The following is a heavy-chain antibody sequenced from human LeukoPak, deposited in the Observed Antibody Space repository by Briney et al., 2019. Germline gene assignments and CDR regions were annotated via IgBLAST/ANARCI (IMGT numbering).Heavy chain of an antibody. CDR1: GGSISSGSYY. CDR2: IYTSGST. D-gene: IGHD5-12*01. Sequence: PSETLSLTCTVSGGSISSGSYYWSWIRQPAGKGLEWIGRIYTSGSTNYNPSLKSRVTISVDASKHQFSLKLSSVTAADTAVYYCARLANYYYYYDMDVWGKGTTVTVSS. V-gene: IGHV4-61*02. J-gene: IGHJ6*03. CDR3: ARLANYYYYYDMDV.